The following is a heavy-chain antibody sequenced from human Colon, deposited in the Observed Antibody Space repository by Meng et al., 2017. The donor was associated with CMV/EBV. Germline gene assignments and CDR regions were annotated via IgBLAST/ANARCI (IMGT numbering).Heavy chain of an antibody. J-gene: IGHJ4*02. CDR3: ARDNIQLGTYYY. V-gene: IGHV4-39*07. Sequence: QLQLQESGPGLVKPSXTLSLTCTVSGGSISSSSYYWCWIRQPPGKGLEWIGTINYSGNTYYNPSLKSRVTISVDTSKNQFSLKLSSVTAADTAVYYCARDNIQLGTYYYWGQGTLVTVSS. D-gene: IGHD5-18*01. CDR2: INYSGNT. CDR1: GGSISSSSYY.